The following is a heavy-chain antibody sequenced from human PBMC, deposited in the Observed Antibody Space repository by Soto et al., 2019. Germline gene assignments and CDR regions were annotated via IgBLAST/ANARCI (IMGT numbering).Heavy chain of an antibody. D-gene: IGHD3-10*01. CDR2: IYYSGST. J-gene: IGHJ6*02. CDR1: GGSISSYY. CDR3: ARDHGRYYYGSGDYYYYGMDV. Sequence: ASETLSLTCTVSGGSISSYYWSWIRQPPGKGLEWIGYIYYSGSTNYNPSLKSRVTISVDTSKNQFSLKLSSVTAADTAVYYCARDHGRYYYGSGDYYYYGMDVWGQGTTVTVSS. V-gene: IGHV4-59*01.